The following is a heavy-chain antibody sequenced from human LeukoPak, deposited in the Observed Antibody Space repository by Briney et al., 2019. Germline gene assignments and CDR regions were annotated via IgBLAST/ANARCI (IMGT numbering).Heavy chain of an antibody. J-gene: IGHJ5*02. V-gene: IGHV4-4*07. CDR3: ARDHSSGSYYNWFDP. CDR1: GGSISSYY. Sequence: SETLSLTCTVSGGSISSYYWSWIRQSAGKGLEWIGRIYTSGSTNYNPSLKSRVTMSVDTSKNQFSLKLSSVTAADTAVYYCARDHSSGSYYNWFDPWGQGTLVTVSS. CDR2: IYTSGST. D-gene: IGHD1-26*01.